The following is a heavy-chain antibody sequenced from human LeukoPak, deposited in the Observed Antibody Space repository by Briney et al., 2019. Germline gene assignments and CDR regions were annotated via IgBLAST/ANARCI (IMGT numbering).Heavy chain of an antibody. J-gene: IGHJ3*02. CDR2: ISAYNGNT. CDR3: ARDLKKLEATQWELFDAFDI. Sequence: ASVKVSCKASGYTFTSYGISWVRQAPGRGLEWMGWISAYNGNTNYAQKLQGRVTMTTDTSTSTAYMELRSLRSDDTAVYYCARDLKKLEATQWELFDAFDIWGQGTMVTVSS. CDR1: GYTFTSYG. V-gene: IGHV1-18*01. D-gene: IGHD1-26*01.